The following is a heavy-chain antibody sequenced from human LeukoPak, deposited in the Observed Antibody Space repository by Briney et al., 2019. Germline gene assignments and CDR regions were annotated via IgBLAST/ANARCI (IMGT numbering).Heavy chain of an antibody. J-gene: IGHJ6*02. V-gene: IGHV3-11*01. Sequence: GGSLRLSCAASGFTFSDYYITWIRQAPGKGLEWLSYISGNGRFIEYADSVKGRFTISRDNAQNLLYLQMNSLRAEDTAIYYCARDLNTGMDIWGRGTTVTVSS. CDR3: ARDLNTGMDI. CDR1: GFTFSDYY. D-gene: IGHD2/OR15-2a*01. CDR2: ISGNGRFI.